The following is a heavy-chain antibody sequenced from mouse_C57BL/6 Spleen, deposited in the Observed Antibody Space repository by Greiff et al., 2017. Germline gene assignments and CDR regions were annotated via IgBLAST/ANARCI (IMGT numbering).Heavy chain of an antibody. J-gene: IGHJ2*01. CDR3: ARVYGSRGGYYFDY. V-gene: IGHV1-69*01. CDR2: IDPSDSYT. D-gene: IGHD1-1*01. CDR1: GYTFTSYW. Sequence: QVQLKQPGAELVMPGASVKLSCKASGYTFTSYWMHWVKQRPGQGLEWIGEIDPSDSYTNYNQKFKGKSTLTVDKSSSTAYMQLSSLTSEDSAVYYCARVYGSRGGYYFDYWGQGTTLTVSS.